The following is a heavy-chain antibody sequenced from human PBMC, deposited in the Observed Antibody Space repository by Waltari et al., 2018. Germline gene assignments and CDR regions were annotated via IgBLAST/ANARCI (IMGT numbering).Heavy chain of an antibody. CDR3: VTGRTMRSVGGILVIEHGLRAGYFQF. CDR1: GNILYELF. V-gene: IGHV1-24*01. J-gene: IGHJ1*01. Sequence: QVQVVQSGAEVKHPGASVKASCKVPGNILYELFMYWVRRALGQGLEWMGGFDPEQRETVYSQNFQGRVTITEDATTDTAYMQLTSLRPDDTAVYYCVTGRTMRSVGGILVIEHGLRAGYFQFWGQGTLVVVSS. D-gene: IGHD3-16*02. CDR2: FDPEQRET.